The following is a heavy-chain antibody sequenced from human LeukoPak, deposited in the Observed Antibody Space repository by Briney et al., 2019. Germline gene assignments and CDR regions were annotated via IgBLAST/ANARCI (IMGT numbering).Heavy chain of an antibody. Sequence: PSETLSLTCTVSGGSISSGSYYWGWIRQPPGKGLEWIGSIYYSGSTYYNPSLKSRVTISVDTSKNQFSLKLSSVAAADTAVYYCARLNYDYVWGSYRFDYWGQGTLVTVSS. V-gene: IGHV4-39*01. D-gene: IGHD3-16*02. CDR1: GGSISSGSYY. CDR2: IYYSGST. CDR3: ARLNYDYVWGSYRFDY. J-gene: IGHJ4*02.